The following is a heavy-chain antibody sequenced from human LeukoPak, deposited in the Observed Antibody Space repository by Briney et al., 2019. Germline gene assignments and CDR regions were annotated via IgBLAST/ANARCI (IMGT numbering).Heavy chain of an antibody. J-gene: IGHJ6*03. CDR2: INPNSGGT. CDR3: ARVVPAAIRAYYYYMDV. CDR1: GYTFTGYY. Sequence: GASVKVSCKASGYTFTGYYIHWVRQAPGQGLEWMGRINPNSGGTNYAQKFQGRVTMTRDTSINTAYMDLSGLTSDDTAVYYCARVVPAAIRAYYYYMDVWGKGTTVTVSS. D-gene: IGHD2-2*02. V-gene: IGHV1-2*06.